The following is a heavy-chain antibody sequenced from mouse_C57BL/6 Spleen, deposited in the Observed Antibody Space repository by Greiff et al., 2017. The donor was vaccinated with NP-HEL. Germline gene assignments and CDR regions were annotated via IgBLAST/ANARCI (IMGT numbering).Heavy chain of an antibody. CDR1: GFTFSDYY. Sequence: EVKLMESEGGLVQPGSSMKLSCTASGFTFSDYYMAWVRQVPEKGLEWVANINYDGSSTYYLDSLKSRFIISRDNAKNILYLQMSSLKSEDTATYYCARIYYAMDYWGQGTSVTVSS. V-gene: IGHV5-16*01. CDR3: ARIYYAMDY. CDR2: INYDGSST. J-gene: IGHJ4*01.